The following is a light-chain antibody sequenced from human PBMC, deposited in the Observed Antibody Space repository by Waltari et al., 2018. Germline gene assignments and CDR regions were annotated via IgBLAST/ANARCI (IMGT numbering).Light chain of an antibody. CDR3: CSYAASAWV. Sequence: QSALTQPASVSGSPGQSITISCTGTSSDVGSYNLVSWDQQHPGKAPKHMIYEVSKRPSGVSSRFSCSKSGNTASLTISRLQAEDEADYYCCSYAASAWVFGGGTKLTVL. V-gene: IGLV2-23*02. CDR1: SSDVGSYNL. CDR2: EVS. J-gene: IGLJ3*02.